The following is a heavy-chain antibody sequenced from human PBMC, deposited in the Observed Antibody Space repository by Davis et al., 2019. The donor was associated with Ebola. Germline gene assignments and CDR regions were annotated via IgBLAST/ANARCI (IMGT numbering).Heavy chain of an antibody. J-gene: IGHJ4*02. V-gene: IGHV3-23*01. CDR1: GFTFSNSD. D-gene: IGHD3-22*01. CDR2: ISGSGGRT. Sequence: PGGSPRLSCAASGFTFSNSDMNWVRQTPGKGLEWISAISGSGGRTYYADSVKGRFTMSRDNSRKMAFLQMSSLGADDTAVYYCATGATYYYADWGQGTQVTVSS. CDR3: ATGATYYYAD.